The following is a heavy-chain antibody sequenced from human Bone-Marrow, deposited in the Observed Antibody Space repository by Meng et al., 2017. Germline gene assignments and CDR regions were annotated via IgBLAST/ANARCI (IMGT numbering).Heavy chain of an antibody. CDR1: GFTFSSYA. CDR3: ARDGPSYYYDSSGYYYAFDI. V-gene: IGHV3-30*04. J-gene: IGHJ3*02. D-gene: IGHD3-22*01. CDR2: ISYDGSNK. Sequence: GESLKISCAASGFTFSSYAMHWVRQAPGKGLEWVAVISYDGSNKYYADSVKGRFTISRDNSKNTLYLQMNSLRAEDTAVYYCARDGPSYYYDSSGYYYAFDIWGQGTMVT.